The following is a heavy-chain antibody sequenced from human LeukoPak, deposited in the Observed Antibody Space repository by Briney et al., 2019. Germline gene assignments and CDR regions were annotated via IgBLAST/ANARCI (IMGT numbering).Heavy chain of an antibody. CDR3: ASVTKDGGLGYCSSTSCRMGDYYMAV. CDR1: GGTFSSYA. Sequence: SVKVSCTASGGTFSSYAISWVRQAPGQGLEWMGGIIPIFGTANYAQKFQGRVTITTDESTSTAYMGLSSLRSEDTAVYYSASVTKDGGLGYCSSTSCRMGDYYMAVWGKGTTVTVSS. CDR2: IIPIFGTA. V-gene: IGHV1-69*05. D-gene: IGHD2-2*01. J-gene: IGHJ6*03.